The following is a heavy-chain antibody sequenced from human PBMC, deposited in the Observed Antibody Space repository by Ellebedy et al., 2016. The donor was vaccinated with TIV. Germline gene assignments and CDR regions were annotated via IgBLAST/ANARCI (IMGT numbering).Heavy chain of an antibody. J-gene: IGHJ2*01. V-gene: IGHV1-46*01. CDR3: ARGGSGKDWYFDL. CDR2: INPSGGST. D-gene: IGHD4-23*01. Sequence: AASVKVSCKASGYTFTSYYMHWARQAPGQGLEWMGIINPSGGSTSNGQKIQGRVTMTRDTSTSTVYMELTSLKSEDTAVYYCARGGSGKDWYFDLWGRGTLVTVSS. CDR1: GYTFTSYY.